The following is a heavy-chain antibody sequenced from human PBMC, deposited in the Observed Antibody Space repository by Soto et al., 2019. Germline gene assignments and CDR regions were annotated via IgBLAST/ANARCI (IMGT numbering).Heavy chain of an antibody. Sequence: QVQLVQSGTEVKKPGASVTVSCKASGYTFTSYGISWVRQAPGQGLAWMGWIRAYNGNTNYAQKIQGRVTMTTDTFTSTADMELRSLRSDDTAVYYCARDAPPEDYWGQGTLVTVSS. CDR1: GYTFTSYG. V-gene: IGHV1-18*01. CDR3: ARDAPPEDY. CDR2: IRAYNGNT. J-gene: IGHJ4*02.